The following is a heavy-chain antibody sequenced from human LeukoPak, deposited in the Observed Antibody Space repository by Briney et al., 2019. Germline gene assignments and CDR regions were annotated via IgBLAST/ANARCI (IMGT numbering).Heavy chain of an antibody. J-gene: IGHJ5*02. CDR3: ARDWGLRQPGHWFET. V-gene: IGHV1-18*01. Sequence: ASVKVSFKASVYTFTSYGISWVRQAPGQGLEWMGWISAYKSNTNYAQKLQGRVTMTQYPSTSTAYMTLRSLRSAATAVYYCARDWGLRQPGHWFETWGQGPLVPVSS. D-gene: IGHD4-17*01. CDR2: ISAYKSNT. CDR1: VYTFTSYG.